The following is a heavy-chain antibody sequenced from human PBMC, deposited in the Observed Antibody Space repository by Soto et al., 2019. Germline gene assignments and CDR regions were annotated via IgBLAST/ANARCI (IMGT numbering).Heavy chain of an antibody. CDR2: IYYSGST. V-gene: IGHV4-59*01. Sequence: SETLSLTCTVSGGSISSYYWSWIRQPPGKGLEWIGYIYYSGSTNYNPSLKSRVTISVDTSKNQFSLKLSSVTAADTAVYYCARTGYCSGGSCYSGPKGELDPWGQGTLVTVSS. CDR3: ARTGYCSGGSCYSGPKGELDP. J-gene: IGHJ5*02. CDR1: GGSISSYY. D-gene: IGHD2-15*01.